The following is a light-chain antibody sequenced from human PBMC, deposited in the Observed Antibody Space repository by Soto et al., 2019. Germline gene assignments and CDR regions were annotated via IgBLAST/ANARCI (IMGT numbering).Light chain of an antibody. J-gene: IGKJ4*01. Sequence: EIVMTQSPATLSVSPGEGATLSCKASQNVYNNLAWYQQRPGQPPRLLIYDASTRATGISARFSGSGYGTEFTLTISSLQSEDFAVYFCKQCRNWPFTFGGGTKVDIK. CDR1: QNVYNN. V-gene: IGKV3-15*01. CDR3: KQCRNWPFT. CDR2: DAS.